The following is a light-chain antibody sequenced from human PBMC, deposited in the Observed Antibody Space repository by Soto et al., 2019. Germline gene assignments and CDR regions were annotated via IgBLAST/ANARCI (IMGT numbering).Light chain of an antibody. CDR2: GAS. Sequence: EFVLTQSPGTLSLSPGERATLSCRASQSVSSSYLAGSPQKPGQAPRLLIYGASSRATGIQDRFSVSGSGTDFTLTISRLEPDDFAVYYDQQYCSSPFTLGPGTKVYIK. CDR3: QQYCSSPFT. V-gene: IGKV3-20*01. CDR1: QSVSSSY. J-gene: IGKJ3*01.